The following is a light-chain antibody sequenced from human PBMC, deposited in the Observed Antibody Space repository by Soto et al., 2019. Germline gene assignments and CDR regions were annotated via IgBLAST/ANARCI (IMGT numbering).Light chain of an antibody. CDR3: SSYTSSSTRV. J-gene: IGLJ1*01. V-gene: IGLV2-14*01. Sequence: QSVLTQPASVSGSPGQSITISCTGTRNKVGGYNYVSWYQQHPGKAPKLMFYDVSNRLSGVSNRFSGSKSGNTASLTISGLQAEDEADYYCSSYTSSSTRVFGTGTKVTVL. CDR2: DVS. CDR1: RNKVGGYNY.